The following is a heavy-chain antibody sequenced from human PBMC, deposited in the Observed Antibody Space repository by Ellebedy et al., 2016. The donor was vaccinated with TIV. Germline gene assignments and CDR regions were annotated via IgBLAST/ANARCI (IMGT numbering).Heavy chain of an antibody. D-gene: IGHD2-2*02. CDR2: INHSGST. CDR3: ARVHCSSTSCYRGSVGFDY. CDR1: GGSFSGYY. Sequence: SETLSLXXAVYGGSFSGYYWSWIRQPPGKGLEWIGEINHSGSTNYNPSLKSRVTISVDTSKNQFSLKLSSVTAADTAVYYCARVHCSSTSCYRGSVGFDYWGQGTLVTVSS. V-gene: IGHV4-34*01. J-gene: IGHJ4*02.